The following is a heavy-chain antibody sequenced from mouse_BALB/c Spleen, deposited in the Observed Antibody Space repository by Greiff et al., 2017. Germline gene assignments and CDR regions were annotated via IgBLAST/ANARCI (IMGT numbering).Heavy chain of an antibody. CDR1: GYTFTSYW. CDR2: INPSTGYT. V-gene: IGHV1-7*01. Sequence: QVQLKQSGAELAKPGASVKMSCKASGYTFTSYWMHWVKQRPGQGLEWIGYINPSTGYTEYNQKFKDKATLTADKSSSTAYMQLSSLTSEDSAVYYCARDQYGKIAMDYWGQGTSVTVSS. D-gene: IGHD2-10*02. J-gene: IGHJ4*01. CDR3: ARDQYGKIAMDY.